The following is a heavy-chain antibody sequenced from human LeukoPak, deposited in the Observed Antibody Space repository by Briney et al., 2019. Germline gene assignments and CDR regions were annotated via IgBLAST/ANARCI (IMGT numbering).Heavy chain of an antibody. CDR3: ARRGGSSSRRSPIDY. D-gene: IGHD6-6*01. V-gene: IGHV3-7*01. CDR2: IKQDGSQR. Sequence: GGSLRLSCTASGFTFSDYWMTWVHQAPGKGPEWVANIKQDGSQRYYVDSVRGRFTISRDNAKNSLFLQMNGLRAEDTAVYYCARRGGSSSRRSPIDYWGQGTLVTVSS. J-gene: IGHJ4*02. CDR1: GFTFSDYW.